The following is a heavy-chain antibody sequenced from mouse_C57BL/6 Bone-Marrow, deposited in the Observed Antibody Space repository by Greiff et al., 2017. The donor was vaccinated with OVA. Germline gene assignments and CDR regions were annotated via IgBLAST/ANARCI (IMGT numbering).Heavy chain of an antibody. Sequence: EVQLVESGGGLVQPKGSLKLSCAASGFTFNTYAMHWVRQAPGKGLEWVARIRSKSSNYATYYADSVKDRFTISRDDSQSMLYLQMNNLKTEDTAMYYCVRDYYGSSYVGTWFAYWGQGTLVTVSA. D-gene: IGHD1-1*01. CDR2: IRSKSSNYAT. CDR1: GFTFNTYA. V-gene: IGHV10-3*01. CDR3: VRDYYGSSYVGTWFAY. J-gene: IGHJ3*01.